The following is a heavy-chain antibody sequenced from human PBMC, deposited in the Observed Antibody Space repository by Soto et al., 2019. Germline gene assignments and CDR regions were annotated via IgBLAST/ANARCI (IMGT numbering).Heavy chain of an antibody. J-gene: IGHJ4*02. CDR2: IYHSGST. Sequence: QLQLQESGSGLVKPSQTLSLTCAVSGGSISSGGYSWSWIRQPPGKGLEWIGYIYHSGSTYYNPSLKSRVTTLVERSKDQFAVKLSSETAADTAVYYCARGEVVALGYWGQGTLVTVAS. D-gene: IGHD2-15*01. CDR1: GGSISSGGYS. V-gene: IGHV4-30-2*01. CDR3: ARGEVVALGY.